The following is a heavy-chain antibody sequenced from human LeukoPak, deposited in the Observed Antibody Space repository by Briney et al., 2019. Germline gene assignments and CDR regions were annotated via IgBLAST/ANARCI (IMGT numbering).Heavy chain of an antibody. D-gene: IGHD3-3*01. CDR2: IYYSGCT. V-gene: IGHV4-39*01. CDR1: GGSISSSSYY. J-gene: IGHJ4*02. Sequence: SETLSLTCTVSGGSISSSSYYWGWIRQPPGKGLEWIGSIYYSGCTYYNPSLKSRVTISVDTSKNQFSLKLSSVTAADTAVYYCARHDPVYYDFWSGYPLGGFDYWGQGTLVTVSS. CDR3: ARHDPVYYDFWSGYPLGGFDY.